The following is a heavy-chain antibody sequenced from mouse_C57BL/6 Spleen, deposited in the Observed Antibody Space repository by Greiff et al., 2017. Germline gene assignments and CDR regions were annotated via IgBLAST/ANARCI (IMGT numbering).Heavy chain of an antibody. CDR3: AREPYYYGSSSFDY. V-gene: IGHV5-17*01. J-gene: IGHJ2*01. CDR1: GFTFSDYG. Sequence: EVMLVESGGGLVKPGGSLKLSCAASGFTFSDYGMHWVRQAPEKGLEWVAYISSGSSTIYYADTVKGRFTISRDNAKNTLFLQMTSLRSEDTAMYYCAREPYYYGSSSFDYWGQGTTLTVSS. D-gene: IGHD1-1*01. CDR2: ISSGSSTI.